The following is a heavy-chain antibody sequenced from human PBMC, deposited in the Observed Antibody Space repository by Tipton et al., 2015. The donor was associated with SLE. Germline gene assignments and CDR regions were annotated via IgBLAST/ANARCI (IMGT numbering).Heavy chain of an antibody. J-gene: IGHJ4*02. D-gene: IGHD3-22*01. CDR3: ARDPSDTSGFYTYSFDL. CDR2: IDNSENT. Sequence: TLSLTCTVSGDSISSSSYYWGWIRQPPGKGLEWIGYIDNSENTYNNPSLKSRLTISVDTSRNQFSLKLSSVTAADTAVYYCARDPSDTSGFYTYSFDLWGQGTPVTVSS. CDR1: GDSISSSSYY. V-gene: IGHV4-30-4*08.